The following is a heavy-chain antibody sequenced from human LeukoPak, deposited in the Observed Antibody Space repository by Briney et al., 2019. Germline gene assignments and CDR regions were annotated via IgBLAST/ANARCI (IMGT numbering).Heavy chain of an antibody. CDR1: GFTFDDYG. V-gene: IGHV3-21*01. CDR2: ISSSSSYI. Sequence: GGSLRLSCAASGFTFDDYGMSWVRQAPGKGLEWVSSISSSSSYIYYADSVKGRFTISRDNAKNSLYLQMNSLRAEDTAVYYCAREHGLDSSGSYYYYGMDVWGQGTTVTVSS. J-gene: IGHJ6*02. CDR3: AREHGLDSSGSYYYYGMDV. D-gene: IGHD3-22*01.